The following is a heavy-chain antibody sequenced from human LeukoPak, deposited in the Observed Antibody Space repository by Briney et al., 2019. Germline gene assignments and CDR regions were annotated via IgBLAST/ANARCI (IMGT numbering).Heavy chain of an antibody. V-gene: IGHV1-2*06. CDR3: ARLSTATRHWLAASDI. CDR2: INPDAGDT. CDR1: GYSFTDYF. J-gene: IGHJ3*02. D-gene: IGHD6-19*01. Sequence: ASVKLSCTASGYSFTDYFLYWVRQAPGQGLEWMGRINPDAGDTNYAQTFQGRITMTRDTSISTAYMELSSLKSDDTAVYYCARLSTATRHWLAASDIWGQGTVVTVSS.